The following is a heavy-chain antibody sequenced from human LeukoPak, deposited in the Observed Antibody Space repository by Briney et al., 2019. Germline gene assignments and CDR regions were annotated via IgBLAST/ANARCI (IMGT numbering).Heavy chain of an antibody. D-gene: IGHD3-10*01. J-gene: IGHJ6*02. CDR3: AKDRRPTLLWFGETDAYGMDV. V-gene: IGHV3-30*02. CDR2: IRYDGSNK. Sequence: PGGSLRLSCAASGFTFSSYGMPWVRQAPGKGLEWVAFIRYDGSNKYYADSVKGRFTISRDNSKNTLYLQMNSLRAEDTAVYYCAKDRRPTLLWFGETDAYGMDVWGQGTTVTVSS. CDR1: GFTFSSYG.